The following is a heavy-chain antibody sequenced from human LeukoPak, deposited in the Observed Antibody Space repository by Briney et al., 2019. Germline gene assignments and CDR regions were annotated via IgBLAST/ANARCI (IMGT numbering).Heavy chain of an antibody. Sequence: GGSLRVSCAASGFTFINAWMHWVRQAPGKGLEWVGRIKSKTDGGTTDYAAPVKGRFTISRDDSKNTLYLQMNSLKTEDTAVYYCSTDQGGDILTGCWGQGTLVTVSS. CDR1: GFTFINAW. CDR2: IKSKTDGGTT. D-gene: IGHD3-9*01. CDR3: STDQGGDILTGC. J-gene: IGHJ4*02. V-gene: IGHV3-15*01.